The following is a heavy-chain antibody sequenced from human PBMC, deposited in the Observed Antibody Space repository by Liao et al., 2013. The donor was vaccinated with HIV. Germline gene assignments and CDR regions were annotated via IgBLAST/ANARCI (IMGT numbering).Heavy chain of an antibody. CDR2: IYYSGST. J-gene: IGHJ4*02. Sequence: QLQLQESGPGLVKPSETLSLTCTVSGGSISSSSYYWGWIRQPPGKGLEWIGSIYYSGSTYYNPSLKSRVTISVDTSKNQFSLKLSSVTAADTAVYYCARDLDFWSGSYFDYWGQGTLVTVSS. D-gene: IGHD3-3*01. CDR1: GGSISSSSYY. V-gene: IGHV4-39*07. CDR3: ARDLDFWSGSYFDY.